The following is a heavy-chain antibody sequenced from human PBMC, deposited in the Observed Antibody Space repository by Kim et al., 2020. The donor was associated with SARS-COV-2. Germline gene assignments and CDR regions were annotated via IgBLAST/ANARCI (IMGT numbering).Heavy chain of an antibody. Sequence: SVKVSCKASGGTFSNYAFSWVRQAPGQGLEWMGGIIPFYGTAKYAQKFQGRVTITADESTSTAYMELSSLRSEDTAVYYCASPHSGYSYGYYYYGMDVWGQGTTVTVSS. V-gene: IGHV1-69*13. CDR1: GGTFSNYA. CDR2: IIPFYGTA. D-gene: IGHD5-18*01. J-gene: IGHJ6*02. CDR3: ASPHSGYSYGYYYYGMDV.